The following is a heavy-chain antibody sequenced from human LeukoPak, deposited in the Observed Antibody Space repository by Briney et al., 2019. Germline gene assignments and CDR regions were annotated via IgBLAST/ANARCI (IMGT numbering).Heavy chain of an antibody. D-gene: IGHD6-13*01. CDR1: GYSISSGYY. CDR2: IYHSGST. J-gene: IGHJ5*02. V-gene: IGHV4-38-2*02. Sequence: SETLSLTCTVSGYSISSGYYWGWIRQPPGQGLAWIGSIYHSGSTYYNPSLKSRVTISVDTSKNQFSLKLSSVTAADTAVYYCAREAAGIAAAGFNWFDPWGQGTLVTVSS. CDR3: AREAAGIAAAGFNWFDP.